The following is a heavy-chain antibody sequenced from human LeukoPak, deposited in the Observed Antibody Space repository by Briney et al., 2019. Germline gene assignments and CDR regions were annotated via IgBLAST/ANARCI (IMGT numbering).Heavy chain of an antibody. V-gene: IGHV3-11*06. CDR3: ARDKGRVVPAANGRDGGFDY. CDR2: ISSSSSDI. Sequence: GGSLRLSCAAPGFTFSDYYMSWIRQAPGKGLEWVSSISSSSSDIYYADSVKGRFTISRDNAKNSLYLQMNSLRAEDTAVYYCARDKGRVVPAANGRDGGFDYWGQGTLVTVSS. J-gene: IGHJ4*02. CDR1: GFTFSDYY. D-gene: IGHD2-2*01.